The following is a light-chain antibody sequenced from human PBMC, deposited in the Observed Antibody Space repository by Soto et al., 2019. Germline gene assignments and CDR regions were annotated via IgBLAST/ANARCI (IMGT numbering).Light chain of an antibody. CDR1: QGIGNA. CDR2: GAS. Sequence: AIQMTQSPSSLSASVGARVTISCRASQGIGNALGWYQQKPGKPPNVLIYGASNLQSGVPSRFSGSGSGTAGTITISSLQPDDGETYDCQHFNSYPWTFGQGTKVDIK. J-gene: IGKJ1*01. CDR3: QHFNSYPWT. V-gene: IGKV1-13*02.